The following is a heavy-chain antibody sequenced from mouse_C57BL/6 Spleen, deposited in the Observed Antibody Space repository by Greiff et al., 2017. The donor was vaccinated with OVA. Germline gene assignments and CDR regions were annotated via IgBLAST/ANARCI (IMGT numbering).Heavy chain of an antibody. Sequence: EVQLVESGPELVKPGASVKMSCKASGYTFTDYNMHWVKQSHGKSLEWIGYINPNNGGTSYNQKFKGKATLTVNKSSSTAYMELRSLTSEDSAVYYCASYYDYTWFAYWGQGTLVTVSA. CDR1: GYTFTDYN. CDR2: INPNNGGT. CDR3: ASYYDYTWFAY. J-gene: IGHJ3*01. D-gene: IGHD2-4*01. V-gene: IGHV1-22*01.